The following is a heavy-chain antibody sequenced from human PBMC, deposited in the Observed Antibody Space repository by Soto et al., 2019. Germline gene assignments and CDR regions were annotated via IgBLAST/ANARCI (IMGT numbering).Heavy chain of an antibody. CDR2: ISGSGGST. CDR3: AKDPGGLLWFGELLDAFDI. CDR1: GFTFSSYA. D-gene: IGHD3-10*01. V-gene: IGHV3-23*01. Sequence: EVQLLESGGGLVRPGGSLRLSCAASGFTFSSYAMSWVRQAPGKGLEWVSAISGSGGSTYYADSVKGRFTISRDNSKNTLYLQMNSLRAEDTAVYYCAKDPGGLLWFGELLDAFDIWGQGTMVTVSS. J-gene: IGHJ3*02.